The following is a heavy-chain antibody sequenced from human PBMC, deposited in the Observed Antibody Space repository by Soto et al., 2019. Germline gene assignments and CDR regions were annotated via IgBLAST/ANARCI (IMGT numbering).Heavy chain of an antibody. V-gene: IGHV1-46*01. CDR2: INPSGGST. J-gene: IGHJ5*02. Sequence: ASVNGYCKTSGYTFTSYYMHWGRKKNGQGLEWMGIINPSGGSTSYAQKFQGRVTMTRDTSTSTVCMELSSLRSEDTAVYYCARGKIAAVPNWFDPWGQGTLVTVSS. CDR1: GYTFTSYY. CDR3: ARGKIAAVPNWFDP. D-gene: IGHD6-13*01.